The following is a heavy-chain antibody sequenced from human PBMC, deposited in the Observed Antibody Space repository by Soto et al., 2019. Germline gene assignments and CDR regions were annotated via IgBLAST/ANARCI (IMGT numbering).Heavy chain of an antibody. D-gene: IGHD5-12*01. CDR3: ARKAGIVATNKGDDAFDI. CDR1: GYTFTGYY. Sequence: ASVKVSCKASGYTFTGYYMHWVRQAPGQGLEWMGWINPNSGGTNYAQKFQGWVTMTRDTSISTAYMELSRLRSDDTAVYYCARKAGIVATNKGDDAFDIWGQGTMVTVSS. CDR2: INPNSGGT. V-gene: IGHV1-2*04. J-gene: IGHJ3*02.